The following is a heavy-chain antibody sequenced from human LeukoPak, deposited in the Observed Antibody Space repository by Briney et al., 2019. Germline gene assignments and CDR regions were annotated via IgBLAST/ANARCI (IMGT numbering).Heavy chain of an antibody. CDR1: GFTFSDYS. CDR2: ISSSSSYI. D-gene: IGHD6-13*01. J-gene: IGHJ4*02. V-gene: IGHV3-21*01. Sequence: PGGSLRLSCAASGFTFSDYSMNWVRQAPGKGLEWVSSISSSSSYIFYADSVKGRFTISRDNSDNTLYLQMNSLRAEDTAVYYCAKDLTPLLIASAGIDYWGQGTLVTVSS. CDR3: AKDLTPLLIASAGIDY.